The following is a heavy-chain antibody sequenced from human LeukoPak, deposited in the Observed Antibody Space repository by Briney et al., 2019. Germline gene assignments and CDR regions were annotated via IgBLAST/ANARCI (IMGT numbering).Heavy chain of an antibody. V-gene: IGHV1-69*05. CDR3: ASIQLWLSENWFDP. CDR1: GGTFSSYA. J-gene: IGHJ5*02. D-gene: IGHD5-18*01. Sequence: SVNVSCKASGGTFSSYAISWVRQAPGQGLEGMGRIIPIFGTANYAQKFQGRVTITTDESTSTAYMELSSPRSEDTAVYYCASIQLWLSENWFDPWGQGTLVTVSS. CDR2: IIPIFGTA.